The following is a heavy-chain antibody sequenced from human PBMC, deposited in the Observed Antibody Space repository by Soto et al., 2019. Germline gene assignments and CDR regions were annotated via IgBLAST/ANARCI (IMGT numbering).Heavy chain of an antibody. Sequence: QVQLQESGPGLVKPSETLSLTCTVSGGSISSYYWSWIRQPPGKGLEWIGYIYYSGSTNYNPSLKSRVTISVDTSKNQFSLKLSSVTAADTAVYYCARVPSSLIGRIAASLLWYFDLWGRGTLVTVSS. D-gene: IGHD2-2*01. V-gene: IGHV4-59*01. CDR3: ARVPSSLIGRIAASLLWYFDL. J-gene: IGHJ2*01. CDR1: GGSISSYY. CDR2: IYYSGST.